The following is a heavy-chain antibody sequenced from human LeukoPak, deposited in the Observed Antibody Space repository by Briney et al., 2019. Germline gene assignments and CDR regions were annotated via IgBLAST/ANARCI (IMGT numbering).Heavy chain of an antibody. Sequence: GASAKVSCKASVYTFTGYYMHWVRQAPGQGLEWMGRINPNSGGTNYAQKFQGRVTMTRDTSISTAYMELSRLRSDDTAVYYCARDSYSSSWTPGRDYWGQGTLVTVSS. V-gene: IGHV1-2*06. CDR1: VYTFTGYY. CDR3: ARDSYSSSWTPGRDY. D-gene: IGHD6-13*01. J-gene: IGHJ4*02. CDR2: INPNSGGT.